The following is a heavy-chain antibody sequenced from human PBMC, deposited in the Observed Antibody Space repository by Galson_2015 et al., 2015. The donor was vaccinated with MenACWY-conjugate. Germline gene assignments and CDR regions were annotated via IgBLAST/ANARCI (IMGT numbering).Heavy chain of an antibody. CDR1: GFTFSHYY. CDR3: ARDSKHYGGNSGEFDP. J-gene: IGHJ5*02. V-gene: IGHV3-11*06. CDR2: ISSDSSST. Sequence: SLRLSCAASGFTFSHYYMSWIRQAPGKGLEWVSYISSDSSSTNYADPVKGRFTISRDNAKKLLYLQMNSLRAEDAAFYYCARDSKHYGGNSGEFDPWGQGTLVTVSS. D-gene: IGHD4-23*01.